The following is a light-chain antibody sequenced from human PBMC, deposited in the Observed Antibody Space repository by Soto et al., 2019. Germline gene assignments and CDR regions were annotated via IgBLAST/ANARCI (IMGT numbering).Light chain of an antibody. V-gene: IGLV1-40*01. CDR3: QTYDSSLSGPV. CDR2: GDS. Sequence: QPVLTQPPSVSGAPGQRVTISCTGSSSNIGAGSDVHWYQHLPGTAPKVLIYGDSNRPSGVPDRFSGSKSGTSASLAITGLQAEDEADYYCQTYDSSLSGPVFGGGTKVTVL. J-gene: IGLJ2*01. CDR1: SSNIGAGSD.